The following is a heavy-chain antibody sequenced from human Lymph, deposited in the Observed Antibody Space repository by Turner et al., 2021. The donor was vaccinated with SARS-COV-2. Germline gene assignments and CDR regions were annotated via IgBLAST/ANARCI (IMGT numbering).Heavy chain of an antibody. Sequence: QVQLQESGPGLVKPSETLSLTCTVSGGSISSYYWSWIRQPPGKGLEWIGYIHYSGSTNYNPSLKSRVTISVDTSKIQFSLKLNSVTAADTAVYYCARHGFSGWYGGGMDVWGQGTTVTVSS. CDR2: IHYSGST. CDR1: GGSISSYY. J-gene: IGHJ6*02. D-gene: IGHD6-19*01. V-gene: IGHV4-59*08. CDR3: ARHGFSGWYGGGMDV.